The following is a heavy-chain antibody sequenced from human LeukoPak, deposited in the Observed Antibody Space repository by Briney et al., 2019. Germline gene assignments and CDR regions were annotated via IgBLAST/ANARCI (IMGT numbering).Heavy chain of an antibody. CDR3: ARHGVTTANWFDP. J-gene: IGHJ5*02. CDR1: GYSFTSYW. CDR2: IYPGDSDT. V-gene: IGHV5-51*01. Sequence: GASLKISCKGSGYSFTSYWFGWVRQMPGKGLGWMGIIYPGDSDTSYSPSFQGQVTISADKSISTAYLQWSSPKASDTAMYYCARHGVTTANWFDPWGQGTLVTVSS. D-gene: IGHD4-17*01.